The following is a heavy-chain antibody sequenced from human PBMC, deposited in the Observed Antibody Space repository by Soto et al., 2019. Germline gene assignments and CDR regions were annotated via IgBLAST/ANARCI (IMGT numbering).Heavy chain of an antibody. CDR1: GGSISSYY. CDR3: ARGGGLVFDY. D-gene: IGHD3-16*01. CDR2: IYYSGST. J-gene: IGHJ4*02. V-gene: IGHV4-59*01. Sequence: QVQLQESGPGLVKPSETLSLTCTVSGGSISSYYWSWIRQPPGKGLEWIGYIYYSGSTNYNPSLKSRVTISVDTSKNQFSLKLSSVTAADTAVYYCARGGGLVFDYWGQGTLVTVSS.